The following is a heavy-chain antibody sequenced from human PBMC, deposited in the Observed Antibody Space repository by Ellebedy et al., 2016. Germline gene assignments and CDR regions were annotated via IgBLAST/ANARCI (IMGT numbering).Heavy chain of an antibody. CDR2: IYYSGST. CDR1: GGSISGYY. J-gene: IGHJ4*02. Sequence: SETLSLTCAVSGGSISGYYWSWIRQPPGKGLEWVGYIYYSGSTSYNPSPKSRVTISVDTSKNQFSLKLSSVTAADTAVYYCFGMAVWGQGTLVTVSS. D-gene: IGHD3-3*01. CDR3: FGMAV. V-gene: IGHV4-59*08.